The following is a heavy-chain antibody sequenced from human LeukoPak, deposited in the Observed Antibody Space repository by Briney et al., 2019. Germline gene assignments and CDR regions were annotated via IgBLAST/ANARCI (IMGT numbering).Heavy chain of an antibody. CDR3: ARGGSGATRDDTFGI. D-gene: IGHD3-16*01. CDR1: GFTFSSYA. CDR2: ISSSSSYI. Sequence: GGSLRLSCAASGFTFSSYAMSWVRQAPGKGLEWVSSISSSSSYIYYADSVKGRFTISRDNAKNSLYLQMNSLRAEDTAVYYCARGGSGATRDDTFGIWGQGTMVTVSS. V-gene: IGHV3-21*01. J-gene: IGHJ3*02.